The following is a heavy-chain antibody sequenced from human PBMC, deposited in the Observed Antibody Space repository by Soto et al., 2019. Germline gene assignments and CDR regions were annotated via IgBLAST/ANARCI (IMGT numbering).Heavy chain of an antibody. CDR2: ISYDGSNQ. D-gene: IGHD5-12*01. J-gene: IGHJ6*02. V-gene: IGHV3-30*18. Sequence: QVQLVESGGGVVQPGRSLRLSCAASGFTFSSYGMHWVRQAPGKGLEWVAVISYDGSNQYYADSVKGRFTISRDNSKNTLYLQMNSLRAEDTAVYYCAKDLRVATVFYGMDVWGQGTTVTVSS. CDR1: GFTFSSYG. CDR3: AKDLRVATVFYGMDV.